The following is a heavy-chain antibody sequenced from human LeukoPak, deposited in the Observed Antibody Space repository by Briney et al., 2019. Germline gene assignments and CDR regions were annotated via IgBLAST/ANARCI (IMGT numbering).Heavy chain of an antibody. J-gene: IGHJ4*02. V-gene: IGHV4-39*01. D-gene: IGHD2-2*01. CDR2: IYYSGST. CDR3: ARVPFFDY. CDR1: GGSISSSSYY. Sequence: SETLSLTCTVSGGSISSSSYYWGWIRQPPGKGLEWLGSIYYSGSTYYNPSLKSRVTISVDTSKNQFSLKLSSVTAADTAVYYCARVPFFDYWGQGTLVTVSS.